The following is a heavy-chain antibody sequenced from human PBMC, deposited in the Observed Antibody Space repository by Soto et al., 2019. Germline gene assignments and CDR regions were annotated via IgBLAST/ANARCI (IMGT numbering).Heavy chain of an antibody. CDR3: AREEAAGTNRFDP. CDR1: GGTLISFA. D-gene: IGHD6-13*01. CDR2: VIPIFGTT. V-gene: IGHV1-69*01. J-gene: IGHJ5*02. Sequence: GXSVKVSSTASGGTLISFAIVWVRQAPGQGLEWMGGVIPIFGTTDYAQKFQCRVTIIADESTSTAYMELSSLRSEDTAVYYCAREEAAGTNRFDPWGQGTLVTVTS.